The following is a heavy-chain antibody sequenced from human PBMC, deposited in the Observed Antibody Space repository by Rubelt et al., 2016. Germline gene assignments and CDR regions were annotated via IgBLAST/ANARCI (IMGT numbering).Heavy chain of an antibody. Sequence: SYAMNWIRQAPGKGLEWVSYIGRSDGTLYYADSVKGRLTISRDNSDNTLYLQMNSLRVDDTAVYYCAKYRGATDYYFEYWGLGTLVTVSS. CDR3: AKYRGATDYYFEY. D-gene: IGHD3-10*01. CDR2: IGRSDGTL. V-gene: IGHV3-23*01. CDR1: SYA. J-gene: IGHJ4*02.